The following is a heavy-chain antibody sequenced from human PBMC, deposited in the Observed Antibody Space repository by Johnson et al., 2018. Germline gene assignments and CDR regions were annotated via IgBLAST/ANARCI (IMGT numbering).Heavy chain of an antibody. V-gene: IGHV3-30-3*01. CDR2: ISYDGSNK. J-gene: IGHJ6*03. CDR1: GFTFSSYA. D-gene: IGHD1-26*01. Sequence: QVQLVESGGGVVQPGRSLRLSCAASGFTFSSYAMHWVRQAPGKGLEWVAVISYDGSNKYYADSVKGRFTISRDNSKNTLYLQMNSLRAEDTAVYYCARLAGATTYYYYYYMDVWGKGTTVTVSS. CDR3: ARLAGATTYYYYYYMDV.